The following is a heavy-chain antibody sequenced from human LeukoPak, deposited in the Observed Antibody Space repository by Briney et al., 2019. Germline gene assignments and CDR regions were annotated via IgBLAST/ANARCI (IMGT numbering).Heavy chain of an antibody. CDR3: ARDRGYSGYSD. V-gene: IGHV3-23*01. J-gene: IGHJ4*02. D-gene: IGHD5-12*01. CDR2: ISGSGGST. Sequence: GGSLRLSCAASGFTFSSYAMSWVRQAPGKGLEWVSAISGSGGSTYYADSVKGRFTISRDNSKNTLYLQMNSLRAEDTAVYYCARDRGYSGYSDWGQGTLVTVSS. CDR1: GFTFSSYA.